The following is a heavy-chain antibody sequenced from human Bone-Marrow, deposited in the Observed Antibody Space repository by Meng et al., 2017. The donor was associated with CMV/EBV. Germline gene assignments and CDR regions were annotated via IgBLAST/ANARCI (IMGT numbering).Heavy chain of an antibody. CDR1: GGSFSGYY. J-gene: IGHJ6*02. CDR3: ARTTVTTNPYYYYYYGMDV. V-gene: IGHV4-34*01. CDR2: INHSGST. D-gene: IGHD4-11*01. Sequence: SETLSLTCAVYGGSFSGYYWSWIRQPPGKGLEWIGEINHSGSTNYNPSLKSRVTISVDTSKNQFSLKLSSVTAADTAVYYCARTTVTTNPYYYYYYGMDVWGQGTTVTASS.